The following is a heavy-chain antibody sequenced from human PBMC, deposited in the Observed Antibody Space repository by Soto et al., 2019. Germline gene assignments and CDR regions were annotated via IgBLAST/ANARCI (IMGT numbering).Heavy chain of an antibody. CDR3: ARGEDIVVVVAAPGGPNWFDP. CDR1: GGSFSVYY. J-gene: IGHJ5*02. CDR2: INHSGST. V-gene: IGHV4-34*01. Sequence: PSETLSLTCAVYGGSFSVYYWSWIRQPPGKGLEWIGEINHSGSTNYNPSLKSRVTISVDTSKNQFSLKLSSVTAADTAVYYCARGEDIVVVVAAPGGPNWFDPWGQGTLVTVSS. D-gene: IGHD2-15*01.